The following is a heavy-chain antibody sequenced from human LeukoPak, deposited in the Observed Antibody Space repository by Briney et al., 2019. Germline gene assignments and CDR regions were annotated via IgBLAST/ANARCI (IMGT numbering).Heavy chain of an antibody. CDR2: IKQDGSEK. V-gene: IGHV3-7*01. CDR1: GITLSNYG. D-gene: IGHD3-10*01. Sequence: GGSLRLSCEVSGITLSNYGMSWVRQAPGKGLEWVANIKQDGSEKYYVDSVKGRFTISRDNAKNSLYLQMNSLRAEDTAVYYCARESRKLWFVQGDFDYWGQGTLVTVSS. J-gene: IGHJ4*02. CDR3: ARESRKLWFVQGDFDY.